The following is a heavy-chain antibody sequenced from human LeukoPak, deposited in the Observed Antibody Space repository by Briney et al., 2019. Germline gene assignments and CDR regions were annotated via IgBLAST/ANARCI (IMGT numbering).Heavy chain of an antibody. CDR3: ARDPYSDYDTGAFDI. D-gene: IGHD5-12*01. CDR2: IYHSGAT. V-gene: IGHV4-39*02. CDR1: GGSISSSSYY. J-gene: IGHJ3*02. Sequence: SETLSLTCTVSGGSISSSSYYWGWIRQPPGKGLEWIGSIYHSGATYYNPSLRSRVTISVDTSKNHFSLKLNSVTAADTAVYYCARDPYSDYDTGAFDIWGQGTMVIVSS.